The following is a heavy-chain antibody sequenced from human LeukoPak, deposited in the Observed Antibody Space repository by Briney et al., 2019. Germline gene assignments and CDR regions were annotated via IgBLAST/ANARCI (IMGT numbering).Heavy chain of an antibody. J-gene: IGHJ4*02. CDR2: ISISGDDT. D-gene: IGHD4-17*01. CDR3: ANEIRPNDY. Sequence: GGSLRLSCATSGFSFSSHAMTWVRQAPGKGLEWLSAISISGDDTYYADSVKGRFTISRDNSTNTLYLQMNSLSADDTAMYYCANEIRPNDYWGQGTLVTVSS. CDR1: GFSFSSHA. V-gene: IGHV3-23*01.